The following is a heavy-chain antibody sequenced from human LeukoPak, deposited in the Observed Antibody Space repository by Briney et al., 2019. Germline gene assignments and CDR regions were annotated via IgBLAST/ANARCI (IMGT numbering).Heavy chain of an antibody. CDR1: GFTFSSYA. J-gene: IGHJ4*02. D-gene: IGHD3-10*01. V-gene: IGHV3-30*01. CDR3: ARDGVSALLWFGFFDY. CDR2: ISYDGSNK. Sequence: GGSLRLSCAASGFTFSSYAMHWVRKAPGKGLEWVAVISYDGSNKYYADSVKGRFTISRDNSKNTLYLQMNSLRAEDTAVYYCARDGVSALLWFGFFDYWGQGTLVTVSS.